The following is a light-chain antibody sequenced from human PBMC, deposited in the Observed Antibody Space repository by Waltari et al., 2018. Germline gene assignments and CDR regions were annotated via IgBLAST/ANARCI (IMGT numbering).Light chain of an antibody. CDR1: QGISSW. J-gene: IGKJ1*01. Sequence: DIQMTQSPSTLSASVGNRATINCRASQGISSWLAWYQQKPGKAHKLLIYKASSLESGVPSRFSGSGSGTEFTLAISSLQPDDFATYYCQQYNSYSWTFGQGTKVEIK. CDR3: QQYNSYSWT. CDR2: KAS. V-gene: IGKV1-5*03.